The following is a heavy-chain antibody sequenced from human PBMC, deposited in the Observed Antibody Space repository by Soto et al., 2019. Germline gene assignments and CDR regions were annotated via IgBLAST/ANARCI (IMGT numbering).Heavy chain of an antibody. CDR2: ISGSGDGT. CDR3: TKSRRTVLMVYGFGGMDV. CDR1: GFSVSDYA. D-gene: IGHD2-8*01. J-gene: IGHJ6*02. Sequence: VGSLRLSCAASGFSVSDYAMSWVRQAPGKGLEWVSSISGSGDGTYYGDSVKGRFTLSRDTSQKTLYLQMNNLRGEDTAVYFCTKSRRTVLMVYGFGGMDVWGRGTTVTSP. V-gene: IGHV3-23*01.